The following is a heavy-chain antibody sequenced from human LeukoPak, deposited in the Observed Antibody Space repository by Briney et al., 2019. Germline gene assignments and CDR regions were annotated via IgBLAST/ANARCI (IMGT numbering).Heavy chain of an antibody. CDR3: AKSRSGWYEIDY. Sequence: GGSLRLSCVASGFTFSSYAMSWVRQAPGKGLEWVSAISGSGGSTYYADSVKGRVTVSRDNSKNTLYLQMNSRRAEDTAVYYCAKSRSGWYEIDYWGQGTLVSVSS. CDR1: GFTFSSYA. CDR2: ISGSGGST. V-gene: IGHV3-23*01. J-gene: IGHJ4*02. D-gene: IGHD6-19*01.